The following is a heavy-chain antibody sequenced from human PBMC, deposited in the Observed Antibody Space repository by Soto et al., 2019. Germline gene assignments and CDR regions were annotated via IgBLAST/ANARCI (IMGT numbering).Heavy chain of an antibody. J-gene: IGHJ4*02. V-gene: IGHV1-2*02. D-gene: IGHD6-6*01. CDR1: GYTFTGHY. Sequence: QVQLVQSGAEVKKPGASVKVSCKASGYTFTGHYMYWVRQAPGQGLEWMGWINHDNGGTSYAQKFQGRVTMTTDTTINTAYRGLSRLRSDDTAVYYCAREVGKVGYSSSSCDYWGQGSLVTVST. CDR2: INHDNGGT. CDR3: AREVGKVGYSSSSCDY.